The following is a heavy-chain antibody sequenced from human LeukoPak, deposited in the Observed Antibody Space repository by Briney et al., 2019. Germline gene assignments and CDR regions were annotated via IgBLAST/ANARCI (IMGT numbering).Heavy chain of an antibody. CDR2: IRQDGGEK. J-gene: IGHJ4*01. CDR3: AKDGTAPGLYFDL. Sequence: GGSLRLSCAVSGFTFSSYWMNWVRQAPGKGLEWVASIRQDGGEKSYVDSVKGRFTISRDNTKNSLYLQINSLRAEDTAMYYCAKDGTAPGLYFDLWGQGTLVTVSS. CDR1: GFTFSSYW. D-gene: IGHD6-13*01. V-gene: IGHV3-7*01.